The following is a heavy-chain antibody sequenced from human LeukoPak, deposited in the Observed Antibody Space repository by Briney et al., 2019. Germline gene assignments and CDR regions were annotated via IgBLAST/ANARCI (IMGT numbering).Heavy chain of an antibody. CDR1: GFTVSSNC. J-gene: IGHJ4*02. CDR2: VYSGGRT. V-gene: IGHV3-53*01. D-gene: IGHD2-15*01. Sequence: GGSLRLSCAASGFTVSSNCMSGVRQVPEKGLESVSPVYSGGRTHYADSVKGRFTISRDNAKNSLYLQMNSLRAEDTAVYYCTRRAGGSSRRDYWGQGTLVTVSS. CDR3: TRRAGGSSRRDY.